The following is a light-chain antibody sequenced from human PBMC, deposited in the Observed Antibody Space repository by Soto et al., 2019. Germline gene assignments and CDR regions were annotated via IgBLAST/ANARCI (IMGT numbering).Light chain of an antibody. V-gene: IGKV1-39*01. CDR3: QQSYITPGT. Sequence: DIPMTQSPSSLSVFVGDRVTITCRASQNISSYLNWYQQKPGKAPKQLIFGASSLQSGVPSRFSGRGSGTDFTLTISSLQPEDFATYYCQQSYITPGTFGQGTNVEVK. J-gene: IGKJ1*01. CDR1: QNISSY. CDR2: GAS.